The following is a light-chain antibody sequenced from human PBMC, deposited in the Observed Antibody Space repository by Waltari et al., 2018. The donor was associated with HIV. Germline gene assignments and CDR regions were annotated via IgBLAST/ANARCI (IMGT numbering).Light chain of an antibody. CDR3: ASRDNNGKRVL. CDR2: DKN. V-gene: IGLV3-19*01. J-gene: IGLJ3*02. Sequence: VTITCQGDSLRNYYASWHQQKPGQAPILVIYDKNTRPSGIPDRFSGSTSGNTASLTITGSQAEDEADYYCASRDNNGKRVLFGGGTKVTVL. CDR1: SLRNYY.